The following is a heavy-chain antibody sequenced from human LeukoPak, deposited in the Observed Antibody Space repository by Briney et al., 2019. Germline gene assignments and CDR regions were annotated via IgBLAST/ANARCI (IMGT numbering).Heavy chain of an antibody. CDR1: GFTFSSYG. J-gene: IGHJ4*02. V-gene: IGHV3-33*01. CDR2: IWYDGSNK. Sequence: GRSLRLSCAAPGFTFSSYGMHWVRQAPGKGLEWVAVIWYDGSNKYYADSVKGRFTISRDNSKNTLYLQMNSLRAEDTAVYYCARGRIAAAGTENFDYWGQGTLVTVSS. D-gene: IGHD6-13*01. CDR3: ARGRIAAAGTENFDY.